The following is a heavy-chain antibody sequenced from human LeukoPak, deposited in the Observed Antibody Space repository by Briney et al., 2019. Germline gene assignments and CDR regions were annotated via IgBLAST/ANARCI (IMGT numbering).Heavy chain of an antibody. V-gene: IGHV4-39*01. CDR1: GFSFSTYS. D-gene: IGHD1-26*01. Sequence: GSLRLSCAASGFSFSTYSMNWVRQAPGKGLEWIGSIYYSGSTYYNPSLKSRVTLFVDTSKNQFSLKLSSVTATDSAVYYCARHDVPGSTSLTTFQHWGQGTLVTVSS. CDR2: IYYSGST. CDR3: ARHDVPGSTSLTTFQH. J-gene: IGHJ1*01.